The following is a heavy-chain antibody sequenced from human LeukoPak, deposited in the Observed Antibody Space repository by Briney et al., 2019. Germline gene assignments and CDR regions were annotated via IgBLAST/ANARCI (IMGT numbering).Heavy chain of an antibody. Sequence: GGSLRLSCAASGFTFSSYGMHWVRQAPGKGLEWVAFIRYDGSNKYYADSVKGRFTISRDNSKNTLYLQMNSLRAEDTAVYYCAKGGQTRVRGVIPRRLREYYFDYWGQGTLVTVSS. CDR2: IRYDGSNK. V-gene: IGHV3-30*02. D-gene: IGHD3-10*01. CDR3: AKGGQTRVRGVIPRRLREYYFDY. J-gene: IGHJ4*02. CDR1: GFTFSSYG.